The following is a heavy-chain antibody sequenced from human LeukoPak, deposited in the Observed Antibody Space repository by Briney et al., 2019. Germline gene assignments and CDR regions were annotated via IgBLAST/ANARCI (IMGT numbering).Heavy chain of an antibody. V-gene: IGHV3-23*01. CDR3: AKDRHYYDSSGYYYWNFDL. CDR1: GFTFSSYA. D-gene: IGHD3-22*01. Sequence: GGSLRLSCAASGFTFSSYAMSWVRQAPGKGLEWVSAISGSGGSTYYADSVKGRFTISRDNSKNTLYLQMNSLRAEDTAVYYCAKDRHYYDSSGYYYWNFDLWGRGTLVTVSS. J-gene: IGHJ2*01. CDR2: ISGSGGST.